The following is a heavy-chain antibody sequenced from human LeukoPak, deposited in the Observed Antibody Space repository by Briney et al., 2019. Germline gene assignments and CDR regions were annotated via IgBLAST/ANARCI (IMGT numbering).Heavy chain of an antibody. CDR2: IRYDGSNK. Sequence: GGSLRLSCAASGFTFSSYGMHWVRQAPGKGLEWVAFIRYDGSNKYYADSVKGRFTISRDNSKNMLYLQMNSLRAEDTAVYYCAKGEYSSSYFDYWGQGTLVTVSS. D-gene: IGHD6-6*01. CDR3: AKGEYSSSYFDY. V-gene: IGHV3-30*02. CDR1: GFTFSSYG. J-gene: IGHJ4*02.